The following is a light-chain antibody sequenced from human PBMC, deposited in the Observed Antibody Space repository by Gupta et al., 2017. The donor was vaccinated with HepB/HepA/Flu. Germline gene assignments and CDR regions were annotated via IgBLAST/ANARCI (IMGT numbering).Light chain of an antibody. Sequence: VLTQSPGALSLSPGESATLSCRASQIVRRNYLAWYQQKPGQAPRLLIYGASSRATGIPDRFSGSGSGTDFTLTISRLEPEDSAVYYCQQGGSSPPTFGPGTKVDIE. J-gene: IGKJ3*01. V-gene: IGKV3-20*01. CDR3: QQGGSSPPT. CDR2: GAS. CDR1: QIVRRNY.